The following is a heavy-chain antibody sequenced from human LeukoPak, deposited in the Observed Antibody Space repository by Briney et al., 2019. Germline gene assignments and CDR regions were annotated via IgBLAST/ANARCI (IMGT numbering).Heavy chain of an antibody. CDR2: IWYDGSNK. Sequence: GGSLRLSCAAAGFTFSSYGMHWVRQAPGKGLEWVAVIWYDGSNKYYADSVKGRFTISRDNSKNTLYLQMNSLRAEDTAVYYCARERLAAAGTFRYFDYWGQGTLVTVSS. J-gene: IGHJ4*02. CDR1: GFTFSSYG. D-gene: IGHD6-13*01. CDR3: ARERLAAAGTFRYFDY. V-gene: IGHV3-33*01.